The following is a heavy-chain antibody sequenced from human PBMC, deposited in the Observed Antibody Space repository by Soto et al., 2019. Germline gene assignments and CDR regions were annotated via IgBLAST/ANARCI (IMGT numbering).Heavy chain of an antibody. CDR1: GGSLSSSNW. V-gene: IGHV4-4*02. Sequence: PSETLSLTCAVSGGSLSSSNWWSWVRQPPGQTLEWLGELFYSGSTKYNPSLSSRVTISADQSNNVFSLRLTSVTAADTAVFYCARHRARNWFDPWGQGTLVTVSS. CDR3: ARHRARNWFDP. D-gene: IGHD6-6*01. CDR2: LFYSGST. J-gene: IGHJ5*02.